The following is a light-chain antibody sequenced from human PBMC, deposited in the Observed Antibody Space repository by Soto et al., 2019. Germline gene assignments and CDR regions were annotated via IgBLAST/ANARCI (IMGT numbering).Light chain of an antibody. CDR3: QQYNNWPRT. V-gene: IGKV3-15*01. CDR2: GAS. Sequence: EIGMTQSPATLSVSPGDRATLSCRASQSVSTNLAWYQQKPGQAPRLLIYGASTRATGIPARFSGGGSGTEFTLTISSLQSEDFAVYYCQQYNNWPRTFGQGTKVDIK. CDR1: QSVSTN. J-gene: IGKJ1*01.